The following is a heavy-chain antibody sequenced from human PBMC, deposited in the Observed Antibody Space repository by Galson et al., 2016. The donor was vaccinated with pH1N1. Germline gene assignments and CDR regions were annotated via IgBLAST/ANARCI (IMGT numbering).Heavy chain of an antibody. CDR3: ARPLFSSSGLAGNI. CDR2: INHRGRT. J-gene: IGHJ4*02. CDR1: GGSLNGFY. V-gene: IGHV4-34*01. D-gene: IGHD6-25*01. Sequence: SETLSLTCAVYGGSLNGFYWSWIRQPPGKGLEWIGEINHRGRTNYNPSLKSRVTMSPDTSRNQFSLKLNSVTAADTAVYYCARPLFSSSGLAGNIWGRGIPVAVSS.